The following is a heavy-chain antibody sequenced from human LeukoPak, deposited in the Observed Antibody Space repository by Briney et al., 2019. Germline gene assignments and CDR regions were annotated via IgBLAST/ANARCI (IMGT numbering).Heavy chain of an antibody. Sequence: GGSLRLSCVASGFTFNTYSMNWVRQTPGRGLEWVSYISTTSATIYYADSVKGRFTISRDNVKNSLYLQMNSLRAEDTALYYRARGGYSPDYWGQGTLVTVSS. D-gene: IGHD3-22*01. V-gene: IGHV3-48*01. J-gene: IGHJ4*02. CDR3: ARGGYSPDY. CDR2: ISTTSATI. CDR1: GFTFNTYS.